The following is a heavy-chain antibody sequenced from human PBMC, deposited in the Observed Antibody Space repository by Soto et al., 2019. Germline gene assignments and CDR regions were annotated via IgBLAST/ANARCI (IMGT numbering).Heavy chain of an antibody. CDR3: ASHIVVVTATRSVDY. J-gene: IGHJ4*02. Sequence: EVQLVESGGGLVQPGGSLRLSCAASGFTFSSYWMHWVRQAPGKGLVWVSRINSDGSSTYYADSVKGRFTISRDNAKHTLYLQMNSLRAEDTAVYYCASHIVVVTATRSVDYWGQGALVTVSS. CDR1: GFTFSSYW. CDR2: INSDGSST. V-gene: IGHV3-74*01. D-gene: IGHD2-21*02.